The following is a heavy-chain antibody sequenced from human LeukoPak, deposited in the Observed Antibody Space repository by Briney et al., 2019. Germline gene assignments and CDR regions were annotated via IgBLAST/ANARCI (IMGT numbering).Heavy chain of an antibody. V-gene: IGHV1-2*06. CDR3: ARGTKKIVVVVAANRPFDP. J-gene: IGHJ5*02. Sequence: ASVKVSCKASGYTFTGYYMHWVRQAPGQGLEWMGRINPNSGGTNYAQKFQGRVTMTRDTSIGTAYMELSRLRSDDTAVYYCARGTKKIVVVVAANRPFDPWGQGTLVTVSS. D-gene: IGHD2-15*01. CDR1: GYTFTGYY. CDR2: INPNSGGT.